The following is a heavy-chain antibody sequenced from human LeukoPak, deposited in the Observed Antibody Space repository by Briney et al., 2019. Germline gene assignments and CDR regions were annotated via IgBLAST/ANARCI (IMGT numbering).Heavy chain of an antibody. CDR1: GFTCGDFA. D-gene: IGHD2-15*01. Sequence: PGRSLRLSCSASGFTCGDFAMTWVRQAPGKGLEWVGIGRAKAYGATKEYAASVKGRFTISRDDSKSVAYLQMDNLKTEDTGIYYCTRGSGRFEYWGQGTRVTVSS. CDR2: GRAKAYGATK. CDR3: TRGSGRFEY. V-gene: IGHV3-49*04. J-gene: IGHJ4*02.